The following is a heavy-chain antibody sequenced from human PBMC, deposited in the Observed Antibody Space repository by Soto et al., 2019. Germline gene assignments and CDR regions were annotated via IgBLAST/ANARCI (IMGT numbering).Heavy chain of an antibody. J-gene: IGHJ6*02. D-gene: IGHD1-26*01. CDR3: ARSGDVGAAIVYYGMDV. V-gene: IGHV1-46*01. Sequence: ASVKVSCKASGYTFTSYYMHWLRQAPGQGLEWMGIINPSGGSTSYAQKFQGRVTMTRDTSTSTVYMELSSLRSEDTAVYYCARSGDVGAAIVYYGMDVWGQGTTVTVSS. CDR1: GYTFTSYY. CDR2: INPSGGST.